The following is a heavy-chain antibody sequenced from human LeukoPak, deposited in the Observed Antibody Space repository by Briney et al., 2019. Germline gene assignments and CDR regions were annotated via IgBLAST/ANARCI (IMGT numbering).Heavy chain of an antibody. D-gene: IGHD5-18*01. V-gene: IGHV1-18*01. CDR1: GYIFTSYG. CDR3: ASPDASMVSAFDY. CDR2: ISAYNGNT. Sequence: GASVQVSCKPSGYIFTSYGISWVRQAPGQGLEWMGWISAYNGNTNYAQKLQGRVTLTTDTSTSTAYMELRSLRSDDTAVYYCASPDASMVSAFDYWGQGTLVTVSS. J-gene: IGHJ4*02.